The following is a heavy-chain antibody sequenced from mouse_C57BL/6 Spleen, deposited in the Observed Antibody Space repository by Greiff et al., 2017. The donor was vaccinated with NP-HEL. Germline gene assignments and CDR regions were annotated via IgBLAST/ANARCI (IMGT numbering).Heavy chain of an antibody. V-gene: IGHV5-16*01. D-gene: IGHD1-1*01. Sequence: EVKLVESEGGLVQPGSSMKLSCTASGFTFSDYYMAWVRQVPEKGLEWVANINYDGSSTYYLDSLKSRFIISRDNAKNILYLQMSSLKSEDTATYYCARSFYYYGSSYGYFDVWGTGTTVTVSS. CDR1: GFTFSDYY. J-gene: IGHJ1*03. CDR3: ARSFYYYGSSYGYFDV. CDR2: INYDGSST.